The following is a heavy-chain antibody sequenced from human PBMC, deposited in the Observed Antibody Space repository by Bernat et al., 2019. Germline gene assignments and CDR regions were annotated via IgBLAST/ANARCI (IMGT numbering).Heavy chain of an antibody. CDR3: AREAMDYDWIPTNWFDP. D-gene: IGHD3-16*01. CDR1: GFTFSSYA. Sequence: EVQLLESGGGLVQPGGSLRPSCAASGFTFSSYAMSWVRQAPGKGPEWVSATSGSGGSTYYADSVKGRFTISRDNSKNSLYLQMNSLRAEDTAVYYCAREAMDYDWIPTNWFDPWGQGTLVTVSS. V-gene: IGHV3-23*01. J-gene: IGHJ5*02. CDR2: TSGSGGST.